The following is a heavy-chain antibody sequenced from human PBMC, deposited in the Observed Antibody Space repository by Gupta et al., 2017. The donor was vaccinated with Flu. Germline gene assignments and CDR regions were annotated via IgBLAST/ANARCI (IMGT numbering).Heavy chain of an antibody. CDR1: EFTFSSYW. V-gene: IGHV3-74*01. J-gene: IGHJ4*02. D-gene: IGHD1-26*01. CDR2: INIDGSTT. Sequence: EVQLVESGGGLVQPGGSLRLSCAASEFTFSSYWMHWVRQAPGKGLVWVSRINIDGSTTNYADSVEGRFTISRDNAKSTLYLEMNSLRAEDTAVYYCARAGSYRFDYWGQGTLVTVSS. CDR3: ARAGSYRFDY.